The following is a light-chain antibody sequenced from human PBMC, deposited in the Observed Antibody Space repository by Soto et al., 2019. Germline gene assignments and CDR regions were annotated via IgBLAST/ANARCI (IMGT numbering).Light chain of an antibody. CDR3: SSYTSSSTLWV. J-gene: IGLJ3*02. CDR1: SGDVGGYNY. CDR2: EVS. Sequence: QSALTQPASVSGSPGQSITISCTGTSGDVGGYNYVSWYQQHPGKAPKLMIYEVSNRPSGVSNRFSGSKSGNTASLTISGLQAEDEADYYCSSYTSSSTLWVFGGGTKVTVL. V-gene: IGLV2-14*01.